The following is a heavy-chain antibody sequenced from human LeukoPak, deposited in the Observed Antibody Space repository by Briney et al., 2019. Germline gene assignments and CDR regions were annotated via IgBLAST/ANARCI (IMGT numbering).Heavy chain of an antibody. V-gene: IGHV7-4-1*02. D-gene: IGHD3-10*01. J-gene: IGHJ4*02. CDR2: INTNTGNP. CDR1: GYTFTSYG. Sequence: ASVKVSCKASGYTFTSYGISWVRQAPGQGLEWMGWINTNTGNPTYAQGFTGRFVFSLDTSVSTAYLQISSLKAEDTAVYYCGRGGYGSGSYYFDYWGQGTLVTVSS. CDR3: GRGGYGSGSYYFDY.